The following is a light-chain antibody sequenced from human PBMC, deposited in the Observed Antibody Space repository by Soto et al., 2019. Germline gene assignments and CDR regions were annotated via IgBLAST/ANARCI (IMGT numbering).Light chain of an antibody. V-gene: IGKV3D-20*02. CDR1: QSVSSNY. CDR3: QQRSNWPPWT. J-gene: IGKJ1*01. CDR2: DAS. Sequence: EIVLTQSPGTLSLSPGERATLSCRASQSVSSNYLAWYQQKPGQAPRLLMYDASSRATGIPARFSGSGSGTDFTLTISSLEPEDFAVYYCQQRSNWPPWTFGQGTKVDIK.